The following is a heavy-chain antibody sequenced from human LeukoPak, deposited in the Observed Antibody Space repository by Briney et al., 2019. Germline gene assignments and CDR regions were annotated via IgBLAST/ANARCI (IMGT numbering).Heavy chain of an antibody. CDR3: ARFAGGHFDY. D-gene: IGHD2-8*02. V-gene: IGHV6-1*01. CDR1: GDSVSSNSAG. CDR2: TYYRSKWYN. J-gene: IGHJ4*02. Sequence: SQTLSLTCVISGDSVSSNSAGWNWIRQSPLRGLEWLGRTYYRSKWYNDYAVSVKSRITINPDTSKNQFSLQLNSVTPEDTAVYFCARFAGGHFDYWGQGTLVAVSS.